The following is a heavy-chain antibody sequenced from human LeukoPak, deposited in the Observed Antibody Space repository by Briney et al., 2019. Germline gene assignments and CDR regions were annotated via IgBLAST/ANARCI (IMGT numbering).Heavy chain of an antibody. D-gene: IGHD2-2*01. CDR2: IYDSGRT. CDR1: GYSISSGYY. Sequence: PSETLSLTCAVSGYSISSGYYWCWIRQPPGKVLWVVGSIYDSGRTYYNPSLKSRVTISIDTSKNQFSLKLTSVTAADTAVYYCARHQGVVPAAIPYYFDYWGQGTLVTVSS. J-gene: IGHJ4*02. CDR3: ARHQGVVPAAIPYYFDY. V-gene: IGHV4-38-2*01.